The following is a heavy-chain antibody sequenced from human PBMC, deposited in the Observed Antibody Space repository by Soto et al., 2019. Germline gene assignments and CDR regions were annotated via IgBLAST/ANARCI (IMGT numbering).Heavy chain of an antibody. V-gene: IGHV1-2*02. CDR1: GYTFTGYY. CDR3: AVDIVVLPAAIGGCY. CDR2: INPNSGGT. J-gene: IGHJ4*02. Sequence: ASVKVSCKASGYTFTGYYMHCVRQAPGQGLEWMGWINPNSGGTNYAQKFQGRVTMTRDTSISTAYMELSRLRSDDTAVYYCAVDIVVLPAAIGGCYWGQGTLVTVSS. D-gene: IGHD2-2*02.